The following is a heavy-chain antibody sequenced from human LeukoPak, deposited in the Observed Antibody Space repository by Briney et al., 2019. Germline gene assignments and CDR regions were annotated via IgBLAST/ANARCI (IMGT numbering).Heavy chain of an antibody. CDR2: ISWNSGSI. J-gene: IGHJ4*02. CDR3: AKALNYDILTGYLN. Sequence: PGGSLRLSCAASGFTFDDYAMHWVRQAPGKGLEWVSGISWNSGSIGYADSVKGRFTISRDNAKNSLYLQMNSLRAEDMALYYCAKALNYDILTGYLNWGQGTLVTVSS. CDR1: GFTFDDYA. V-gene: IGHV3-9*03. D-gene: IGHD3-9*01.